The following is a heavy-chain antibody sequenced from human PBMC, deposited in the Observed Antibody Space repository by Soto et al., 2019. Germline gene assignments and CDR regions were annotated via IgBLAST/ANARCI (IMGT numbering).Heavy chain of an antibody. J-gene: IGHJ6*02. CDR3: ARQGGGLDSVVVPASNYYGMDV. D-gene: IGHD2-2*03. Sequence: AGESLKISCKGSGYSFTSYWISWVRQMPGKGLEWMGRIDPSDSYTNYSPSFQGHVTISADKSISTAYLQWSSLKASDTAMYYCARQGGGLDSVVVPASNYYGMDVWGQGTTVTVSS. CDR1: GYSFTSYW. CDR2: IDPSDSYT. V-gene: IGHV5-10-1*01.